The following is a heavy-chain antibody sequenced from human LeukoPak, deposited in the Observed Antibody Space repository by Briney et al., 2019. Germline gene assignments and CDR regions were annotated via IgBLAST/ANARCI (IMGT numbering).Heavy chain of an antibody. J-gene: IGHJ2*01. CDR1: GYTFTGYY. CDR2: INPNSGGT. Sequence: ASVTVSCEASGYTFTGYYMHWVRQAPGQGLEWMGWINPNSGGTNYAQKFQGRVTMTRDTSTSTAYMELSRLRSDDTAVYYCARDTEWGIAVAGANWYFDLWGRGTLVTVSS. D-gene: IGHD6-19*01. V-gene: IGHV1-2*02. CDR3: ARDTEWGIAVAGANWYFDL.